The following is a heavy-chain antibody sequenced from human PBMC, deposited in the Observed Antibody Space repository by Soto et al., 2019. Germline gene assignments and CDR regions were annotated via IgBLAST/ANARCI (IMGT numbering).Heavy chain of an antibody. J-gene: IGHJ4*02. D-gene: IGHD2-21*01. CDR3: VPGDHSDY. CDR1: GISTSSYW. V-gene: IGHV3-7*03. Sequence: EEQLVESGGALVRPGESLRLSCAASGISTSSYWMGWVRQAPGRGLEWVASIKKDGSEKYYMDSLKGRFTISRDNALNSLYLQMNSLRAEDTAVYFCVPGDHSDYWGQGTLVTVSS. CDR2: IKKDGSEK.